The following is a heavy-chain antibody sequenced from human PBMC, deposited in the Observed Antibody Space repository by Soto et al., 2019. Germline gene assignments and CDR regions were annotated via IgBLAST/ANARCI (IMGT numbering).Heavy chain of an antibody. V-gene: IGHV3-9*01. CDR2: ISWNSGSI. CDR1: GFTFDDYA. D-gene: IGHD3-10*01. J-gene: IGHJ4*02. CDR3: AKGPEGSGSSETPDY. Sequence: EVQLVESGGGLVQPGRSLRLSCAASGFTFDDYAMHWVRQAPGKGLEWVSGISWNSGSIGYADSVKGRFTISRDNAKNSLYLQMNSLRAEETTLYYCAKGPEGSGSSETPDYWGQGTLVTVSS.